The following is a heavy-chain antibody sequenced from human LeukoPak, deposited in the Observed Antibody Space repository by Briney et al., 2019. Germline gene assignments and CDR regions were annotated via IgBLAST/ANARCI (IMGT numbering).Heavy chain of an antibody. J-gene: IGHJ3*01. CDR2: ISGTSNRT. D-gene: IGHD5-18*01. Sequence: GRSLRLSCEASGFKFSSYSMNWVRQAPGKGPEWVSCISGTSNRTYYTESVKGRFTGSRDNAKNSLSLQMDSLRVEDTAIYYCARDLSVTSLYIDAFDVWGHGTMVTVSS. CDR3: ARDLSVTSLYIDAFDV. CDR1: GFKFSSYS. V-gene: IGHV3-48*01.